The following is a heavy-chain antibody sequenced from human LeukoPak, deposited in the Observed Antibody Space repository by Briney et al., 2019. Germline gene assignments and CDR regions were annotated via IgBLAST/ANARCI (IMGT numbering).Heavy chain of an antibody. J-gene: IGHJ6*03. V-gene: IGHV4-59*01. Sequence: SETLSLTCTVSGGSISSYYWSWIRQPPGKGLEWIGYIYYSGSTNYNPSLKSRVTISVDTSKNQFSLKLSSVTAADTAVYYCASSGRPGYYYYMDVWGKGTTVTVSS. D-gene: IGHD6-6*01. CDR2: IYYSGST. CDR1: GGSISSYY. CDR3: ASSGRPGYYYYMDV.